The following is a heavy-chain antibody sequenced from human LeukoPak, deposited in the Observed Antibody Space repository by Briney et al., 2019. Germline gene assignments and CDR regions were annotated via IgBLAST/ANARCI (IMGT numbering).Heavy chain of an antibody. D-gene: IGHD3-16*02. CDR1: GYAFTSYG. CDR3: ARGLGSYPEIPLDY. CDR2: ISAYNDNT. J-gene: IGHJ4*02. V-gene: IGHV1-18*01. Sequence: ASVTVSCKASGYAFTSYGISWMRQAPGQGLEWMGWISAYNDNTNYAQNLQGRVTMTTDTSTSTAYMELRSLRSDDTAVYYCARGLGSYPEIPLDYWGQGTLVTVSS.